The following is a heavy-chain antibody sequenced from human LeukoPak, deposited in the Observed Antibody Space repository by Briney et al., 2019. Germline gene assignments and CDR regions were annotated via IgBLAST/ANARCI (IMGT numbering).Heavy chain of an antibody. Sequence: SETLSLTCTVSGGSISSYYWSWIRLPPGKGLEWIGYISYSGSTNYNPSLKSRVSISVDTSKNQFSLKLSSVTAADTAVYYCAREELRWGFDYWGQGTLVTVSS. CDR1: GGSISSYY. CDR3: AREELRWGFDY. D-gene: IGHD4-23*01. J-gene: IGHJ4*02. CDR2: ISYSGST. V-gene: IGHV4-59*01.